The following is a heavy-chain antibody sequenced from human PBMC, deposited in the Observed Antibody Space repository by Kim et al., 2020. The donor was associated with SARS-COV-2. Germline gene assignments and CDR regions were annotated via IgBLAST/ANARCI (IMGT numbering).Heavy chain of an antibody. CDR1: GYSFLTYG. CDR2: VLTENGDT. V-gene: IGHV1-18*01. J-gene: IGHJ5*02. D-gene: IGHD3-10*01. Sequence: ASVKVSCKASGYSFLTYGISWVRQAPGQGLEWMGWVLTENGDTKYAQNLQGRVTMTTDTSTSTVYMELRSLGSGHTAGDYCSGYWLGRWFANYHWGQGTL. CDR3: SGYWLGRWFANYH.